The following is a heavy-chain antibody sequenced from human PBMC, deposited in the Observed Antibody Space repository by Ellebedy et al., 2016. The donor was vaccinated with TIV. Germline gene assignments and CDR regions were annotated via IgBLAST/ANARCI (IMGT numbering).Heavy chain of an antibody. J-gene: IGHJ4*02. CDR2: IGSAGDT. Sequence: PGGSLRLSCAASGFTFSSHDMHWVRQGTGKGLEWISAIGSAGDTSYSGSVKGRFTISRENGKKSVYLQMNSLRAEDTAVYYCARASAGLDYWGQGNLVTVSS. V-gene: IGHV3-13*01. CDR1: GFTFSSHD. D-gene: IGHD6-13*01. CDR3: ARASAGLDY.